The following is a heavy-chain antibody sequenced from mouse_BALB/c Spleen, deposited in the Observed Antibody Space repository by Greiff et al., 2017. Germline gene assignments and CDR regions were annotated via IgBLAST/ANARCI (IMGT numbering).Heavy chain of an antibody. D-gene: IGHD1-1*01. Sequence: EVHLVESGGDLVKPGGSLKLSCAASGFTFSSYGMSWVRQTPDKRLEWVATISSGGSYTYYPDSVKGRFTISRDNAKNTLYLQMSSLKSEDTAMYYCARRRGYYYGSSGNWYFDVWGAGTTVTVSS. CDR3: ARRRGYYYGSSGNWYFDV. CDR1: GFTFSSYG. V-gene: IGHV5-6*01. CDR2: ISSGGSYT. J-gene: IGHJ1*01.